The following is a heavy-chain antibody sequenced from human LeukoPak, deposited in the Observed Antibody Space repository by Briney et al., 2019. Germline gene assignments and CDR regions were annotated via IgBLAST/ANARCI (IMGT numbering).Heavy chain of an antibody. D-gene: IGHD3-16*02. CDR2: ISSSSSYI. V-gene: IGHV3-21*01. CDR1: GFTFSSYS. Sequence: PGGSLRLSCAASGFTFSSYSMNWVRQAPGKGLEWVSSISSSSSYIYYADSVKGRFTISRDNAKNSLYLQMNSLRAEDTAVYYCARDQYCDYVWGSYRPGNPFDYWGQGTRVTVSS. J-gene: IGHJ4*02. CDR3: ARDQYCDYVWGSYRPGNPFDY.